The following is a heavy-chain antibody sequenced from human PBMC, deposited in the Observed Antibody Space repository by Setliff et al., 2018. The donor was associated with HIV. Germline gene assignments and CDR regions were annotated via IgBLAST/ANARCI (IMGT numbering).Heavy chain of an antibody. J-gene: IGHJ4*02. CDR1: GYTFRDYY. D-gene: IGHD4-17*01. CDR3: ATALPLATTGWGPRYYFDY. CDR2: VDPDDGDT. V-gene: IGHV1-69-2*01. Sequence: VKVSCKSSGYTFRDYYIHWVQQAPGKGLEWVGRVDPDDGDTRLAEKFQGRVTITADTSTAYLDLSSLRSEDTAVYFCATALPLATTGWGPRYYFDYWGQGTPVTV.